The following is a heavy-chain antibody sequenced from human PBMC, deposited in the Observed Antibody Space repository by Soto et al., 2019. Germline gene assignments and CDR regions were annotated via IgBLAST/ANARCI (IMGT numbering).Heavy chain of an antibody. CDR3: AKRGGGLRYFDGLFDAFDI. V-gene: IGHV3-23*01. Sequence: GSLRVSCAASGFTFSSDAMSWVRQAPGKGLEWVSAISGSGGSTYYADSVKGRFTISRDNSKNTLYLQMNSLRAEDTAVYYCAKRGGGLRYFDGLFDAFDIWGQGT. CDR2: ISGSGGST. D-gene: IGHD3-9*01. CDR1: GFTFSSDA. J-gene: IGHJ3*02.